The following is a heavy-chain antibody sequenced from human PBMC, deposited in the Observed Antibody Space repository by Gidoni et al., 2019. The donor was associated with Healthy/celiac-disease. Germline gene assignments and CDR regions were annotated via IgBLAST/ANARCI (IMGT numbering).Heavy chain of an antibody. CDR1: GFTFSSYA. Sequence: EVPRLESGGGLVQPGGSLRLSCAASGFTFSSYAMSRVRQAPGKGLEWVSAISGSGGSTYYADSLKGRFTISRDNSKNTLYLQMNSLRAEDTAVYYCAKDSQGFDYWGQGTLVTVSS. CDR2: ISGSGGST. V-gene: IGHV3-23*01. CDR3: AKDSQGFDY. J-gene: IGHJ4*02.